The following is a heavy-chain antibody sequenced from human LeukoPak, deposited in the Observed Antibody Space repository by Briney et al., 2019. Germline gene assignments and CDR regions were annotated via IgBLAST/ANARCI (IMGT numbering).Heavy chain of an antibody. CDR1: GGTFSSYA. J-gene: IGHJ6*04. D-gene: IGHD2-15*01. V-gene: IGHV1-69*01. Sequence: ASVKVSCKASGGTFSSYAISWVRQAPGQGLEWMGGIIPIFGTANYAQKFQGRVTITADESTSTAYMELSSLRSGDTAVYYCARDDNQGYCSGGSCYSSLSQYGMDVWGKGTTVTVSS. CDR2: IIPIFGTA. CDR3: ARDDNQGYCSGGSCYSSLSQYGMDV.